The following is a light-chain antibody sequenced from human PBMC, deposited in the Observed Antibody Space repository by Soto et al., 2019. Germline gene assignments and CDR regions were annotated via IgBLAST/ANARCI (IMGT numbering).Light chain of an antibody. J-gene: IGKJ1*01. CDR1: QSVTSNY. Sequence: EIVLTQSPGTLSLSPGERATLYFSASQSVTSNYLAWYQQKPGQAPRLLIFGASIRDTGIPDRFSGSGSWTDFTLTIRRLEPEDFAVYYCQQYGSSPGTFGQGTKVDIK. CDR3: QQYGSSPGT. CDR2: GAS. V-gene: IGKV3-20*01.